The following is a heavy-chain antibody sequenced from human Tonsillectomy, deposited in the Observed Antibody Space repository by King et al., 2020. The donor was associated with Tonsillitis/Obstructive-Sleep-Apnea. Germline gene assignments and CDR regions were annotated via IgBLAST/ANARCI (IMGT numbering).Heavy chain of an antibody. CDR1: GFTFDDYA. J-gene: IGHJ3*02. V-gene: IGHV3-9*01. CDR3: AKDSYPRSSSWYLDAFYI. Sequence: DVQLVESGGGLVQPGRSLRLSCAASGFTFDDYAMHWVRQAPGKGLEWVSGISWSSGSIGYADSVKGRFTISRDNAKNFLYVQMNSLRAEDTALYYCAKDSYPRSSSWYLDAFYICGQGTMFTVSS. CDR2: ISWSSGSI. D-gene: IGHD6-13*01.